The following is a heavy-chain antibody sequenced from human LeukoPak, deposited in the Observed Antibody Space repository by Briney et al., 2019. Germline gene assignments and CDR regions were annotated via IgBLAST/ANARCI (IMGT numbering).Heavy chain of an antibody. CDR1: GFTFSSHW. CDR2: IKSDGTYR. CDR3: VRDDRSYGVDY. V-gene: IGHV3-74*01. Sequence: GGSLRLSCAASGFTFSSHWMHWVRQAPGKGLVCVARIKSDGTYRDYGDSVRGRFTISRDNAKDTLYLQMSSLRAEDTAVYYCVRDDRSYGVDYWGQGTPVTVSS. J-gene: IGHJ4*02. D-gene: IGHD4-17*01.